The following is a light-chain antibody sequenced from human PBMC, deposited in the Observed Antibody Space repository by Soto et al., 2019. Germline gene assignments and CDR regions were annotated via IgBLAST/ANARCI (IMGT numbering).Light chain of an antibody. Sequence: EIVLTQSPGTLSLSPGERATLSCRASQSVSSSYLAWYQQKPGQAPRLLIYGASSRATGIPDRFSGSGSGTDFTLTISRLEPEDFPVYYCQQYRSSPITFGQGTRLAIK. CDR1: QSVSSSY. J-gene: IGKJ5*01. V-gene: IGKV3-20*01. CDR2: GAS. CDR3: QQYRSSPIT.